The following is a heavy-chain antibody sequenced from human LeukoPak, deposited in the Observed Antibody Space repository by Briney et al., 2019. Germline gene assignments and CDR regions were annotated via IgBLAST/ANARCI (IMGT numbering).Heavy chain of an antibody. Sequence: SETLSLTCTVSGGSISSSSYCWGWIRQPPGKGLEWIGSIYYSGSTYYNPSLKSRVTISVDTSKNQFSLKLSSVTAADTAVYYCARRNSYGPLMDVWGKGTTVTVSS. CDR3: ARRNSYGPLMDV. V-gene: IGHV4-39*07. CDR2: IYYSGST. CDR1: GGSISSSSYC. D-gene: IGHD5-18*01. J-gene: IGHJ6*04.